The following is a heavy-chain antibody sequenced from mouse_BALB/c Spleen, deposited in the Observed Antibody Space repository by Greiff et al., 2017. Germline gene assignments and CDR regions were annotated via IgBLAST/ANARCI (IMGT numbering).Heavy chain of an antibody. Sequence: QVQLQQPGAELVKPGASVKLSCKASGYTFTSYWMHWVKQRPGQGLEWIGEINPSNGRTNYNEKFKSKATLTVDKSSSTAYMQLSSLTSEDSAVYYCARSGDGYYWCAYWGQGTLVTVSA. CDR2: INPSNGRT. CDR3: ARSGDGYYWCAY. V-gene: IGHV1S81*02. J-gene: IGHJ3*01. CDR1: GYTFTSYW. D-gene: IGHD2-3*01.